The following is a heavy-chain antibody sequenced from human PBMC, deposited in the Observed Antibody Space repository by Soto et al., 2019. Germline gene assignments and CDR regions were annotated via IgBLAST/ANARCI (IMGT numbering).Heavy chain of an antibody. Sequence: PSETLSLTCTVSGDSISSGDYYWSWVRQSPGKGLEWIGYIYYSGSTSYNPSLKNRVSISVDTSKNQFSVKLSSVTAADTAVYYCARDLGGSSPTFDYWGQAPWSPSPQ. D-gene: IGHD6-6*01. J-gene: IGHJ4*01. V-gene: IGHV4-30-4*01. CDR1: GDSISSGDYY. CDR2: IYYSGST. CDR3: ARDLGGSSPTFDY.